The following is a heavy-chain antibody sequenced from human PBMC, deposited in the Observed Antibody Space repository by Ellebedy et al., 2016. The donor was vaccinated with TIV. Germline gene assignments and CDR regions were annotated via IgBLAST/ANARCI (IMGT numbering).Heavy chain of an antibody. J-gene: IGHJ4*02. CDR1: RYTFTSYS. V-gene: IGHV1-2*02. Sequence: ASVKVSCKASRYTFTSYSMHWVRQAPGQRLEWMGWISPDSGGTKYAQKFEGRVTMTRDTSINTAYMELSRLRSDDTAVYYCARVRGSIVLDYWGQGTVVTVSS. CDR2: ISPDSGGT. D-gene: IGHD3-10*01. CDR3: ARVRGSIVLDY.